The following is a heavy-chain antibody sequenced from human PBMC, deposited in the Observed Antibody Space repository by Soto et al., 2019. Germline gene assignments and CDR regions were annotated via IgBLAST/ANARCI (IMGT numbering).Heavy chain of an antibody. CDR3: VKGARFLEWFTYYYYGMDV. CDR2: ISSNGGST. CDR1: GFTFSSYA. J-gene: IGHJ6*02. V-gene: IGHV3-64D*08. D-gene: IGHD3-3*01. Sequence: GGSLRLSCSASGFTFSSYAMHWVRQAPGKGLEYVSAISSNGGSTYYADSVKGRFTISSDNSKNTLYLQMSSLRAEDTAVYYCVKGARFLEWFTYYYYGMDVWGQGTTVTVSS.